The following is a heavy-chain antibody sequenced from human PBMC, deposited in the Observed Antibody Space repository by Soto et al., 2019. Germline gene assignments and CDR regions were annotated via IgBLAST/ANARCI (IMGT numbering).Heavy chain of an antibody. J-gene: IGHJ6*02. CDR3: ARSRFLEWSARDYYYYGMDV. Sequence: GGSLRLSCAASGFAFSTYAMTWVRQAPGKGLEWVSVISGSGGSSYYAASVKGRFTISRDNSKNTLYLQMNGLRAEDTALYYSARSRFLEWSARDYYYYGMDVWGQGTTVTVSS. CDR2: ISGSGGSS. V-gene: IGHV3-23*01. CDR1: GFAFSTYA. D-gene: IGHD3-3*01.